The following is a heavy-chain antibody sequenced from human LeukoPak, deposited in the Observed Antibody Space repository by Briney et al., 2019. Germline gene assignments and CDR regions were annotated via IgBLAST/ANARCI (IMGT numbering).Heavy chain of an antibody. D-gene: IGHD2-15*01. Sequence: GGSLRLSCAASGLAFSAYKMHWVRQAPRKGLVWVSRISTDGYTTVYADFVQGRFTASRDNTKNTWSLEMNSLRAEDTAVYYCVVGGSPGYWGQGTLVTVSS. CDR1: GLAFSAYK. CDR2: ISTDGYTT. J-gene: IGHJ4*02. CDR3: VVGGSPGY. V-gene: IGHV3-74*01.